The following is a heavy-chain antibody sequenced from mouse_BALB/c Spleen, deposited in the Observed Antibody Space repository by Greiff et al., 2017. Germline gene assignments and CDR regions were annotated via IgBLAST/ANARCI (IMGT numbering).Heavy chain of an antibody. V-gene: IGHV5-6-3*01. CDR3: ARDRGGYAMDY. CDR1: GFTFSSYG. J-gene: IGHJ4*01. Sequence: EVKLQESGGGLVQPGGSLKLSCAASGFTFSSYGMSWVRQTPDKRLELVATINSNGGSTYYPDSVKGRFTISRDNAKNTLYLQMSSLKSEDTAMYYCARDRGGYAMDYWGQGTSVTVSS. CDR2: INSNGGST.